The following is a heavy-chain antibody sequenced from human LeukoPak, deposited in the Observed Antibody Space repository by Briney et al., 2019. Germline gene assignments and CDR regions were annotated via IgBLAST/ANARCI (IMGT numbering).Heavy chain of an antibody. V-gene: IGHV4-34*01. J-gene: IGHJ6*03. D-gene: IGHD2-15*01. CDR2: INHSGST. Sequence: SETLSLTCAVYGGSFSDYYWSWIRQPPGKGLEWIGEINHSGSTNYNPSLKSRVTISVDASKDQFSLKLSSVTAADTAVYCCARWVVAADYYYYMDVWGKGTTVTVSS. CDR1: GGSFSDYY. CDR3: ARWVVAADYYYYMDV.